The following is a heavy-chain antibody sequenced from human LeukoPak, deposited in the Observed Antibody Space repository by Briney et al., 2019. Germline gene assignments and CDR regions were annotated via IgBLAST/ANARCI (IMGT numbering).Heavy chain of an antibody. V-gene: IGHV4-4*09. D-gene: IGHD5-18*01. CDR1: GGSISSYY. Sequence: SETLSLTCTVSGGSISSYYWSWIRQPPGKGLVWIGYIYTSGSTNYNPSLKSRVTISVDTSKNQFSLKLSSVTAADTAVYYCARHAFQYSYGYYFDYWGQGTLVTVSS. CDR2: IYTSGST. J-gene: IGHJ4*02. CDR3: ARHAFQYSYGYYFDY.